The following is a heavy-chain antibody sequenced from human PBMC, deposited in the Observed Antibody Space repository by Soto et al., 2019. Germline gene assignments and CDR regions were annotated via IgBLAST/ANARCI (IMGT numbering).Heavy chain of an antibody. Sequence: PGGSLRLSCAASGFTFSTYAMSWVRQAPGKGLEWVSAISATGGSTYYADSVKGRFTISRDNSKNTLYLQMNSLRAEDTAVYYCARARAVARDYWGQGTLVTVSS. J-gene: IGHJ4*02. CDR1: GFTFSTYA. V-gene: IGHV3-23*01. D-gene: IGHD6-19*01. CDR2: ISATGGST. CDR3: ARARAVARDY.